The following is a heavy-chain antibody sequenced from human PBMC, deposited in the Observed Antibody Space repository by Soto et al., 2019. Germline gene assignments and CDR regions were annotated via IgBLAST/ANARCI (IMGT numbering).Heavy chain of an antibody. Sequence: QVQLQESGPGLVKPSQTLSLTCSVSGASITSRCSYWTWIRQPPGKGLEWIGHISYSGNTFYNSSLQGRLTISLDTSKNQFSLKMTSVTAADTAVYFCARETMWPSGRYYYYHMDVWGQGTTVPVSS. J-gene: IGHJ6*02. D-gene: IGHD3-10*01. V-gene: IGHV4-30-4*01. CDR1: GASITSRCSY. CDR2: ISYSGNT. CDR3: ARETMWPSGRYYYYHMDV.